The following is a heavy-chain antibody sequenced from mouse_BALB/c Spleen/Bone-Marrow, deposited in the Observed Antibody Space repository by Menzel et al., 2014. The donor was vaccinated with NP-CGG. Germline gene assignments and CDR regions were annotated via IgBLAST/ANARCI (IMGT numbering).Heavy chain of an antibody. CDR1: GYTFTSSW. V-gene: IGHV1S130*01. CDR2: IHPNSGNT. CDR3: ARGGFDY. Sequence: QVQLKDSGSVLVRPGASVKLSCKASGYTFTSSWMHWAKQRPGQGLEWIGEIHPNSGNTNYNEKFKGKATLTVDTSSSTAYVDLSSLTSEDSAVYYCARGGFDYWGQGTTLTVSS. J-gene: IGHJ2*01.